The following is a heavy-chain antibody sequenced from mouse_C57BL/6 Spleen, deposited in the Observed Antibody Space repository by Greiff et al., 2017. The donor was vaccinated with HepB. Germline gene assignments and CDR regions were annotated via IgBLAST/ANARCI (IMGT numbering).Heavy chain of an antibody. V-gene: IGHV1-54*01. CDR3: ARNSYYYGSSYFDY. CDR1: GYAFTNYL. J-gene: IGHJ2*01. CDR2: INPGSGGT. Sequence: QVQLKESGAELVRPGTSVKVSCKASGYAFTNYLIEWVKQRPGQGLEWIGVINPGSGGTNYNEKFKGKATLTADKSSSTAYMQLSSLTSEDSAVYFCARNSYYYGSSYFDYWGQGTTLTVSS. D-gene: IGHD1-1*01.